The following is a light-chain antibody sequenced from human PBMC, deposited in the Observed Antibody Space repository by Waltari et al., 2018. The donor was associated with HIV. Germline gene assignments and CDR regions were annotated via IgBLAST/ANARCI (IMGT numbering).Light chain of an antibody. CDR3: SSYAGSNNVV. J-gene: IGLJ2*01. CDR1: SSDVVGYNY. CDR2: EVS. V-gene: IGLV2-8*01. Sequence: QSALTQPPSASGSPGQSVTISCTGTSSDVVGYNYFAWYQQHPGKAPKLMIYEVSKRPSGVPDRFSGSKSGNTASLTVSGLQAEDEADYYCSSYAGSNNVVFGGGTKLTVL.